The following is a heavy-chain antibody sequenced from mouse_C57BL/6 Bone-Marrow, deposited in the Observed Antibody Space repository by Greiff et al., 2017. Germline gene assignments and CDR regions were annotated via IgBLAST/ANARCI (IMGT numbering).Heavy chain of an antibody. CDR2: IYPGDGDT. CDR1: GYAFSSSW. V-gene: IGHV1-82*01. D-gene: IGHD1-1*01. Sequence: QVQLKESGPELVKPGASVKISCKASGYAFSSSWMNWVKQRPGKGLEWIGRIYPGDGDTNYNGKFKGKATLTADKSSSTAYMQLSSLTSEDSAVYFCASFYYYGSSPYYFDYWGQGTTLTVSS. CDR3: ASFYYYGSSPYYFDY. J-gene: IGHJ2*01.